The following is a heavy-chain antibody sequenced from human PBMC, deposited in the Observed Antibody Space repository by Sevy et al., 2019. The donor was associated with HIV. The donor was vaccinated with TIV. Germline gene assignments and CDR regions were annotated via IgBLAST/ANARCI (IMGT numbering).Heavy chain of an antibody. CDR3: TTPLPVEMATIGYYYYMDV. Sequence: GGSLRLSCAASGFTFSNAWMSWVRQAPGKGLEWVGRIKSKTDGGTTDYVAPVKGRFTISRDDSKNTLYLQMNSLKTEDTAVYYCTTPLPVEMATIGYYYYMDVWGKGTTVTVSS. CDR1: GFTFSNAW. CDR2: IKSKTDGGTT. D-gene: IGHD5-12*01. J-gene: IGHJ6*03. V-gene: IGHV3-15*01.